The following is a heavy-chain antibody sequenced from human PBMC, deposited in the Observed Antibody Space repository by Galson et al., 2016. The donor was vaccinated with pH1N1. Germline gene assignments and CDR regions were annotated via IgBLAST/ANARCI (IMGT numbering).Heavy chain of an antibody. D-gene: IGHD2-2*02. CDR3: ARAPSCSNATCYSFWFDP. CDR1: GYTFTSYY. J-gene: IGHJ5*02. V-gene: IGHV1-46*01. CDR2: ITPTGGRT. Sequence: SVKVSCKASGYTFTSYYMHWVRQAPGQGLEWMGIITPTGGRTSYAQKFKDRVAMTSDTSTSTVYMELNSLRSEDTAVYYCARAPSCSNATCYSFWFDPWGQGTPVTVSS.